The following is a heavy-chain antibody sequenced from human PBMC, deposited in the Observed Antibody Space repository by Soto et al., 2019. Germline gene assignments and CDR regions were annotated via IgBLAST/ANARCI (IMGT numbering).Heavy chain of an antibody. V-gene: IGHV4-34*01. CDR3: ARVHPYYYDCSGYYHDY. CDR1: GGSFSGYY. Sequence: QVQLQQWGAGLLKPSETLSLTCAVYGGSFSGYYWSWIRQPPGKGLEWIGEINHSGSTNYNPSLKSRVTISVDPSKNQFSLKLSSVTAADTAVYYCARVHPYYYDCSGYYHDYWGQGTLVTVSS. CDR2: INHSGST. D-gene: IGHD3-22*01. J-gene: IGHJ4*02.